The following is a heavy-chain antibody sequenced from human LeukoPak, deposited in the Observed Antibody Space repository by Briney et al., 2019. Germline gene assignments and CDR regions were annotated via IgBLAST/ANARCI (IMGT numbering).Heavy chain of an antibody. CDR3: VRGYYDSSGYSTAFDI. D-gene: IGHD3-22*01. CDR2: IHQNGNT. J-gene: IGHJ3*02. V-gene: IGHV4-59*01. Sequence: SETLSLTCSVSGVSISSSYWSSIRQPPRKRREWIGFIHQNGNTNYNPSLKSRVTMSVDTSKNQFSLQMRSVTAADTAVYYCVRGYYDSSGYSTAFDIWGQGTMVAV. CDR1: GVSISSSY.